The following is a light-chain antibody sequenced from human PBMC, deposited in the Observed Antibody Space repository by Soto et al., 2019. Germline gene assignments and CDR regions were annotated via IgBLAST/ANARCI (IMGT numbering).Light chain of an antibody. Sequence: EIVLTQSPGTLSLSPGESATLSCRASQSLSNSYLAWYQQKPGQAPRLLIYGASSRATGIPDRFSGSGSGTDFILTISRLEPEDFAIYYCQQYGSAPRRTFGGGTKV. J-gene: IGKJ4*01. V-gene: IGKV3-20*01. CDR1: QSLSNSY. CDR2: GAS. CDR3: QQYGSAPRRT.